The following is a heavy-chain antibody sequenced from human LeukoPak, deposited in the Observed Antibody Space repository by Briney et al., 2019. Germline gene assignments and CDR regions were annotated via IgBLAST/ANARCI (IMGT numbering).Heavy chain of an antibody. D-gene: IGHD3-9*01. J-gene: IGHJ4*02. Sequence: GGSLRLSCAASGFTFSSYEMNWVRQAPGKGLEWVSYISSSGSTIYYADSVKGRFTISRDNAKNSLYLQMNSLRAEDTAVYYCASNPIPTDYDILTGYYTPKHYFDYWGQGTLVTVSS. V-gene: IGHV3-48*03. CDR2: ISSSGSTI. CDR1: GFTFSSYE. CDR3: ASNPIPTDYDILTGYYTPKHYFDY.